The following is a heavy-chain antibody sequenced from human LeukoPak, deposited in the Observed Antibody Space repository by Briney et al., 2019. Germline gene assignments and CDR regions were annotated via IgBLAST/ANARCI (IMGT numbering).Heavy chain of an antibody. D-gene: IGHD4-23*01. V-gene: IGHV4-34*01. J-gene: IGHJ4*02. Sequence: SETLSLTCAVHGGSFSGYHWNWIRQSPGKGLEWIGEINDRGHTNYNPSLESRVTISVDTSKKQFSLKMNSVTAADTAVYYCARDPTTVVTTPYYFDFWGQGTLVTVSS. CDR2: INDRGHT. CDR1: GGSFSGYH. CDR3: ARDPTTVVTTPYYFDF.